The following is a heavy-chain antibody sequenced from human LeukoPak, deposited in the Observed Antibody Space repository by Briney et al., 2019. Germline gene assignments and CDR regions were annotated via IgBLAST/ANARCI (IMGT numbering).Heavy chain of an antibody. CDR1: GYTFTSYG. CDR3: APLPAGSGSYLGAFDI. J-gene: IGHJ3*02. CDR2: ISAYNGNT. V-gene: IGHV1-18*01. D-gene: IGHD3-10*01. Sequence: GASVKVSCKASGYTFTSYGISWVRQAPGQGLEWMGWISAYNGNTNYAQKLQGRVTMTTDTSTSTAYMELRSLRSDDTAVYYCAPLPAGSGSYLGAFDIWGQGTMVTVSS.